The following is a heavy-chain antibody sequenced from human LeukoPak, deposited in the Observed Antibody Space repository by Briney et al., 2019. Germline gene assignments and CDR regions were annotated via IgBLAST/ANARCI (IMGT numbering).Heavy chain of an antibody. V-gene: IGHV4-61*02. J-gene: IGHJ3*02. CDR2: IYTSGST. Sequence: SETLSLTCTVSGGSISSGSYYWSSIRQPAGKGLEWIGRIYTSGSTNYNPSLKSLVTISVDTSKNQFSLKLSFVTAADTAVYCCARVESERITMIPGIIGAFDIWGQGTMVTVSS. CDR1: GGSISSGSYY. CDR3: ARVESERITMIPGIIGAFDI. D-gene: IGHD3-22*01.